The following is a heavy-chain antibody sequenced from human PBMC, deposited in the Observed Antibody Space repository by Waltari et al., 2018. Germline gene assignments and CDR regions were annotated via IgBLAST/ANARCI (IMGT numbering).Heavy chain of an antibody. CDR1: GGSISNFNYY. CDR3: ARLNLGATAANNWFDP. CDR2: LYYSGTT. Sequence: HLQLQESGPGLVEPSETLSLTCTVSGGSISNFNYYWGWIRQPPGKGLELIGSLYYSGTTYYNPSLKSRVTISVDTSKNQFSLRLSSVTAADTAVYYCARLNLGATAANNWFDPWGQGTLVTVSS. D-gene: IGHD6-13*01. J-gene: IGHJ5*02. V-gene: IGHV4-39*01.